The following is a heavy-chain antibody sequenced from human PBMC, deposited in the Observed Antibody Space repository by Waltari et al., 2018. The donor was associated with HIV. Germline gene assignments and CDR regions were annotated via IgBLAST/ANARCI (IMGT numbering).Heavy chain of an antibody. V-gene: IGHV3-15*02. Sequence: VQMVESGRALVRLGGSLKISCAASGITFKNARRHWFRQAPGKGLQWLGHIRSKTDGGATDYAAPLSGRFAISTDDFNNTMFLEMKTLKVDDTAVYYCTTFEMGTTRNFWGQGTLVTVSS. CDR3: TTFEMGTTRNF. CDR1: GITFKNAR. D-gene: IGHD1-26*01. J-gene: IGHJ4*02. CDR2: IRSKTDGGAT.